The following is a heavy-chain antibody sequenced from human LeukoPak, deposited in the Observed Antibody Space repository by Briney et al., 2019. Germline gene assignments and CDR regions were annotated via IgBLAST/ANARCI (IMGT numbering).Heavy chain of an antibody. CDR2: ISYDGSNK. CDR3: ARSRYEVVPFHY. J-gene: IGHJ4*02. CDR1: GFTFSSYA. D-gene: IGHD3-22*01. Sequence: GGSLRLSCAASGFTFSSYAMHWVRQAPGKGLEWVAVISYDGSNKYYADSVKGRFTISRDNAKNSLYLQMNSLRAEDTAVYYCARSRYEVVPFHYWGQGTLVTVSS. V-gene: IGHV3-30-3*01.